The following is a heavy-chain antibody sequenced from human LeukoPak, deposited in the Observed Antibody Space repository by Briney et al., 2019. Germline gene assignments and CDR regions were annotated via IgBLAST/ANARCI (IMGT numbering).Heavy chain of an antibody. V-gene: IGHV1-18*01. Sequence: ASVKVSCKASGYTFTSYGISWVRQAPGQGLEWMGWISAYNGNTNYAQKLQGRVTMTTDTSTSTAYMELRSLRSDDTAVDYCAREDYYGSGSYTPLDYWGQGTLVTVSS. CDR3: AREDYYGSGSYTPLDY. CDR2: ISAYNGNT. J-gene: IGHJ4*02. CDR1: GYTFTSYG. D-gene: IGHD3-10*01.